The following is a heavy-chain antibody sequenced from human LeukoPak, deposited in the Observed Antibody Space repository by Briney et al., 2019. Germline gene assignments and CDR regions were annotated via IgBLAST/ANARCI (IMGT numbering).Heavy chain of an antibody. J-gene: IGHJ5*02. CDR3: ASGGSLWSWFDP. CDR2: IYYSGST. CDR1: GGSISSGGYY. V-gene: IGHV4-31*03. Sequence: SQTLSLTCTVSGGSISSGGYYWSWIRQHPGKGLEWIGYIYYSGSTHYNPSLKSRVTISVDTSKNQFSLKLSSVTAADTAVYYCASGGSLWSWFDPWGQGTLVTVSS. D-gene: IGHD3-10*01.